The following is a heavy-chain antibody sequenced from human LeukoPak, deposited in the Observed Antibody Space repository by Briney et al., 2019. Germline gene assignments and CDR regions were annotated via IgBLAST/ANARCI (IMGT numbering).Heavy chain of an antibody. CDR1: GGSIISYF. V-gene: IGHV4-59*01. J-gene: IGHJ4*02. CDR3: ARLNPQYSRFDY. CDR2: IYYSGST. Sequence: SETLSLTCTVSGGSIISYFWSWIRQPPGKGLEWIGYIYYSGSTNYNPSLKSRVTISVDTSKNQFSLKLSSVTAADTAVYYCARLNPQYSRFDYWGQGTLVTVSS. D-gene: IGHD5-18*01.